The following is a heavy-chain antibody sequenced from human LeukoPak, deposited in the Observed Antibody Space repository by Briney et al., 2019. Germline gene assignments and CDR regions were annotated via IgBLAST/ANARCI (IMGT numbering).Heavy chain of an antibody. J-gene: IGHJ4*02. CDR3: SKWGDYDVLTGYYDSDF. V-gene: IGHV3-23*01. CDR2: ILGSGRSA. Sequence: GGSLRRSCAASGVTFNNYAMSWVRQAPGKELQWVSAILGSGRSAYYADSVKGRFTISRDNSKNSLFLQMNSLRVEDTALYYCSKWGDYDVLTGYYDSDFWGQGTLVTVSA. D-gene: IGHD3-9*01. CDR1: GVTFNNYA.